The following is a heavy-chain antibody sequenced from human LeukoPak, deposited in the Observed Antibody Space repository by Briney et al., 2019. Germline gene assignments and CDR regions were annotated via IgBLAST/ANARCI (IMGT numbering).Heavy chain of an antibody. CDR1: GFTFSNYG. V-gene: IGHV3-30*18. CDR2: ISYDGNNK. CDR3: AKATTSMIVAYYFDC. J-gene: IGHJ4*02. Sequence: GGSLRLSCAASGFTFSNYGMHWVRQAPGKGLEWVAVISYDGNNKYYADSVKGRFTISRDNSKNTLFLQMDSLRAEDTAVYYCAKATTSMIVAYYFDCWGQGTLDTVSS. D-gene: IGHD3-22*01.